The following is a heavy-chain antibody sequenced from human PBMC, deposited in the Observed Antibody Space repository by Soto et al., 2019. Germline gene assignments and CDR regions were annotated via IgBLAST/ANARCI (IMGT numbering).Heavy chain of an antibody. Sequence: PGGSLRLSCAASGFIFSRSAMNWVRQAPGKGLEWVSSISSSSSYIYYADSVKGRFTISRDNAKNSLYLQMNSLSAEDTAVYYCARINSDWGTLSPYPFDYWGQGALVTVSS. J-gene: IGHJ4*02. V-gene: IGHV3-21*01. D-gene: IGHD2-21*01. CDR2: ISSSSSYI. CDR1: GFIFSRSA. CDR3: ARINSDWGTLSPYPFDY.